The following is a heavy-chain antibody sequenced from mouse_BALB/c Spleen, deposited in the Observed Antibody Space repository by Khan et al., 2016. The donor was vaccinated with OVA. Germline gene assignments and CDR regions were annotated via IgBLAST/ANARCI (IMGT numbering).Heavy chain of an antibody. J-gene: IGHJ3*01. D-gene: IGHD2-1*01. V-gene: IGHV1S132*01. Sequence: VQLQQSGAELVKPGASVKLSCKTSGYTFTNYWIQWVKQRPGQGLGWIGEIFPGTGTTYYNENFKAKATLTIDTSSSTAYMHLSSLTSEDSAVDFCARGYFGNYEFAYWGQGTLVTVSA. CDR1: GYTFTNYW. CDR3: ARGYFGNYEFAY. CDR2: IFPGTGTT.